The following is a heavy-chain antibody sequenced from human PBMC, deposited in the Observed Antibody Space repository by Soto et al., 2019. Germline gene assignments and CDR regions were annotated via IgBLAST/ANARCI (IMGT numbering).Heavy chain of an antibody. V-gene: IGHV4-30-4*01. CDR3: ARDGVPAAA. Sequence: SETLSLTCTVSGGSISSGDQYWSWIRQPPGKGLEWVGYIHYTGSTHYNPSLKSRVTISLDTSKNQFSLKLSSVTAADTAVYYCARDGVPAAAWGQGTLVTVSS. J-gene: IGHJ5*02. CDR1: GGSISSGDQY. D-gene: IGHD2-2*01. CDR2: IHYTGST.